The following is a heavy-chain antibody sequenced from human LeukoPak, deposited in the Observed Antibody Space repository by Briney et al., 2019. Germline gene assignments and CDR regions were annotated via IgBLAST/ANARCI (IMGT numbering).Heavy chain of an antibody. D-gene: IGHD6-19*01. CDR1: GFTLSIYD. V-gene: IGHV3-23*01. CDR2: IDRGVGSTST. J-gene: IGHJ6*02. Sequence: PGGSLRLSCAASGFTLSIYDMSWVRQAPGKGLECVSAIDRGVGSTSTYYADSVKGRFTISRDNSKNTLYLQMNNLRADDTAVYYCARESNTSWGGWYDRYYYYGMDVWGQGTTVTVSS. CDR3: ARESNTSWGGWYDRYYYYGMDV.